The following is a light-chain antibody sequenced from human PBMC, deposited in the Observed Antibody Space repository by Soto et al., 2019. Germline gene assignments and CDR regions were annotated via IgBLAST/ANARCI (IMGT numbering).Light chain of an antibody. CDR3: QQSFSSPPWT. CDR2: AAS. J-gene: IGKJ1*01. CDR1: QNIKTY. V-gene: IGKV1-39*01. Sequence: DIQMTQSPSSLSASVGDSVTITCRASQNIKTYLNWYQQKPGKAPNPLIYAASSLHSGVPSRFSGSGSGTDFTLAISCLQPEDFATYYCQQSFSSPPWTFGQGTKVEIK.